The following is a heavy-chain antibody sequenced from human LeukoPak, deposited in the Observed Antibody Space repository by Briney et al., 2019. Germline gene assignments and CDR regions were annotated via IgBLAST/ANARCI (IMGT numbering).Heavy chain of an antibody. CDR3: AKGNYGDYMSADWFDP. J-gene: IGHJ5*02. CDR2: ISWNSGSI. D-gene: IGHD4-17*01. CDR1: GFTFDDYA. Sequence: GGSPRLSCAASGFTFDDYAMHWVRQAPGKGLEWVSGISWNSGSIGYADSVKGRFTISRDNAKNSLYLQMNSLRAEDMALYYCAKGNYGDYMSADWFDPWGQGTLVTVSS. V-gene: IGHV3-9*03.